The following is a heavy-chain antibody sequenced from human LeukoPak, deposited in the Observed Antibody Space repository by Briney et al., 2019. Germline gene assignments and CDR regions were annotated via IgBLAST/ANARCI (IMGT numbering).Heavy chain of an antibody. D-gene: IGHD4-17*01. Sequence: ASVKVSCKASGYTFTGYYMHWVRQAPGQGLEWTGWINPNSGGTNYAQKFQGRVTMTRDTSISTAYMELSRLGSDDTAVYYCARVTDDYGDYYYGMDVWGQGTTVTVSS. CDR1: GYTFTGYY. V-gene: IGHV1-2*02. CDR2: INPNSGGT. CDR3: ARVTDDYGDYYYGMDV. J-gene: IGHJ6*02.